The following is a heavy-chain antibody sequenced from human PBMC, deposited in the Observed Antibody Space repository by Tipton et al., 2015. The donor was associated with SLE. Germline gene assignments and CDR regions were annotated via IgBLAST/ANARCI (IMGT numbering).Heavy chain of an antibody. Sequence: SLRLSCAGSGFTFADYALSWVRQAPGKGLEWIGFIRSKAYGGTTDFAASVKGRFGISRDDSKSIAYLQMNSLRSEDTAVYYCTANYYDSGTLFDYWGQGTLVAVSS. J-gene: IGHJ4*02. CDR2: IRSKAYGGTT. CDR3: TANYYDSGTLFDY. V-gene: IGHV3-49*04. D-gene: IGHD3-10*01. CDR1: GFTFADYA.